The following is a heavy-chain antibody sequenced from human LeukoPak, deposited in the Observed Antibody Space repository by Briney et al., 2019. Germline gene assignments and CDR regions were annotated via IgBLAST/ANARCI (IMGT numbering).Heavy chain of an antibody. Sequence: GGSLRLSCAASGFTFSSYAMSWVRQAPGKGLEWVSAISGSGGSTYYADSVKGRFTISRDNSKNTLYLQMNSLRAEDTAVYYCAKRYCSGGDCHSSFDNWGQGTLVTVSS. CDR1: GFTFSSYA. CDR3: AKRYCSGGDCHSSFDN. V-gene: IGHV3-23*01. CDR2: ISGSGGST. D-gene: IGHD2-15*01. J-gene: IGHJ4*02.